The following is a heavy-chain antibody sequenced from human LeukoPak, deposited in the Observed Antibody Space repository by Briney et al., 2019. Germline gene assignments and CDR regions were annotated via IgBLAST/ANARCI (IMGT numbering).Heavy chain of an antibody. CDR2: ISYDGSNK. CDR3: AKDSHIAVAGDFDY. V-gene: IGHV3-30*18. D-gene: IGHD6-19*01. Sequence: SGGSLRLSCAASGFTFSSYGMHWVRQAPGKGLEWVAAISYDGSNKYYADSVKGRFTISRDNSKNTLYLQMNSLRAEDTAVYYCAKDSHIAVAGDFDYWGQGTLVTVSS. CDR1: GFTFSSYG. J-gene: IGHJ4*02.